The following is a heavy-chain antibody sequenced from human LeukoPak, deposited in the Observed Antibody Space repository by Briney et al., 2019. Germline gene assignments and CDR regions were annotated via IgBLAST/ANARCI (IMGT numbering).Heavy chain of an antibody. Sequence: ASVKVSCKASGNTFSSYFIHWVRQAPGQGLEWMGIISPGGGSTTYAQKFQGRVTMTRDTSTSTVYMELSSLRSDDTAVYYCARDLGGSYQDYWGQGTLVTVSS. J-gene: IGHJ4*02. V-gene: IGHV1-46*01. CDR1: GNTFSSYF. D-gene: IGHD1-26*01. CDR2: ISPGGGST. CDR3: ARDLGGSYQDY.